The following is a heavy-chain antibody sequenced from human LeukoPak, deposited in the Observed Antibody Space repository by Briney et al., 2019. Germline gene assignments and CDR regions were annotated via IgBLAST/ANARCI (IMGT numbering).Heavy chain of an antibody. J-gene: IGHJ4*02. V-gene: IGHV5-10-1*01. CDR3: ASTYSSGSHFDY. D-gene: IGHD6-19*01. CDR2: IDPSDSYT. Sequence: GESLKISCKGSGYSFTSYWISWVRQMPGKGLEWMGRIDPSDSYTNYSPSFQGHVTISADKSIRTAYLQWSSLKASDTAMYYCASTYSSGSHFDYWGQGTLVTVSS. CDR1: GYSFTSYW.